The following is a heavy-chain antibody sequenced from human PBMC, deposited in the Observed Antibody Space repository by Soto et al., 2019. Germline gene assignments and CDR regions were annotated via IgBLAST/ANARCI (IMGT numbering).Heavy chain of an antibody. CDR3: ARSEVVVPAAMQPYYYYYMDV. V-gene: IGHV1-18*01. J-gene: IGHJ6*03. D-gene: IGHD2-2*01. CDR2: ISAYNGNT. CDR1: GYTFTSYG. Sequence: ASVKVSCKASGYTFTSYGISWVRQAPGQGLEWMGWISAYNGNTNYAQKLQGRVTMTTDTSTSTAYMELRSLRSDDTAVYYCARSEVVVPAAMQPYYYYYMDVWGKGTAVTVSS.